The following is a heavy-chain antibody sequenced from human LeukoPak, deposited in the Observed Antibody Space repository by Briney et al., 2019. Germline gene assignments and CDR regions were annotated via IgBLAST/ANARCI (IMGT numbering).Heavy chain of an antibody. CDR1: AYTFSSYL. CDR2: IDPSGGST. CDR3: AREGLDIVVVPAATTYGMDV. Sequence: ASVKVSCKASAYTFSSYLVHWVRQAPGQGLEWMGLIDPSGGSTGYAQKFQGRVTMTRDTSTSTVYMELSSLRSEDTAVYYCAREGLDIVVVPAATTYGMDVWGQGTTVTVSS. J-gene: IGHJ6*02. V-gene: IGHV1-46*01. D-gene: IGHD2-2*03.